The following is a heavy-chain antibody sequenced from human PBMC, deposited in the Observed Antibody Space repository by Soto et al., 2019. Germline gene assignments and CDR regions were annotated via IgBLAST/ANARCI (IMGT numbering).Heavy chain of an antibody. CDR1: GFTFSSYS. Sequence: EVQLVESGGGLVQPGGSLRLSCAASGFTFSSYSMSWVRQAPGKGLEWVSYITSSSSTIYYADSVKGRFTISRDNAKSSLYLQMTRLRAEDTAVYYCARDAGSLGYWGQGTLVTVSS. CDR2: ITSSSSTI. J-gene: IGHJ4*02. V-gene: IGHV3-48*01. D-gene: IGHD3-10*01. CDR3: ARDAGSLGY.